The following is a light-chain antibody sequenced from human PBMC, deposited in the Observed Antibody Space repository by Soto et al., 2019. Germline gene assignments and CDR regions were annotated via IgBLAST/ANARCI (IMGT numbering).Light chain of an antibody. CDR2: FGS. J-gene: IGKJ1*01. CDR3: MQALQTAWT. Sequence: DIVMTQSPLSLPVTPGEPASISCRSSQSLLYNNTYNYLDWYVQKPGQSPQLLIYFGSNRAPGVPDRFSGSGSGTDFTLKISRVEAEDVGVYYCMQALQTAWTFGQGTKVDIK. V-gene: IGKV2-28*01. CDR1: QSLLYNNTYNY.